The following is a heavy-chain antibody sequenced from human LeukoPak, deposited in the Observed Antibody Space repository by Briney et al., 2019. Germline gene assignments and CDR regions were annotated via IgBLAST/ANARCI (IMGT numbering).Heavy chain of an antibody. CDR3: ASKKDSSGYYGDAFDI. CDR1: GGTFSSYA. V-gene: IGHV1-69*04. D-gene: IGHD3-22*01. Sequence: HWASVKVSCKASGGTFSSYAISWVRQAPGQGLEWMGRIIPILGIANYAQKFQGRVTITADKSTSTAYMELSSLRSEDTAVYYCASKKDSSGYYGDAFDIWGQGTMVTVSS. J-gene: IGHJ3*02. CDR2: IIPILGIA.